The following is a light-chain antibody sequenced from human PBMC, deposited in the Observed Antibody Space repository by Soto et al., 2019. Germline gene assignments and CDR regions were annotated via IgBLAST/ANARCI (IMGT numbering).Light chain of an antibody. Sequence: EIVLMQSPGTLSLSPGERATLSCRASQSVSSSYLAWYQQKPGQAPRLLIYGASSRATGIPDRFSGSGSGTDFTLTISRLEPEDFAVYYCQQYGSSSLVTFGPGTKVDIK. CDR1: QSVSSSY. J-gene: IGKJ3*01. CDR2: GAS. CDR3: QQYGSSSLVT. V-gene: IGKV3-20*01.